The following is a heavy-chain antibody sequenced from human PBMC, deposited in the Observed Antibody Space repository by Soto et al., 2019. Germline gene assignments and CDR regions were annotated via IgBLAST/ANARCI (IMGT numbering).Heavy chain of an antibody. V-gene: IGHV3-33*01. D-gene: IGHD3-16*02. CDR3: ARDLRDYVWGSYRPDHVFDY. CDR1: GFTFSSYG. J-gene: IGHJ4*02. CDR2: IWYDGSNE. Sequence: QVQLVESGGGVVQPGRSLRLSCAASGFTFSSYGMHWVRQAPGKGLEWVAVIWYDGSNEYYADSVKGRFTISRDNSKNTLYLQMNSLRAEDTAVYYCARDLRDYVWGSYRPDHVFDYWGQGTLVTVSS.